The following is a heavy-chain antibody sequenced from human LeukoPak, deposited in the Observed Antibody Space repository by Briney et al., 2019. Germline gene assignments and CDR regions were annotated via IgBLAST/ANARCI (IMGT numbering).Heavy chain of an antibody. D-gene: IGHD2-2*03. CDR1: GFIFSNAW. Sequence: GGSLRLSCAAPGFIFSNAWVSWVRQAPGKGREWVGRIKSKTDGGTTDYAAPVKGRFTISRDDSKDTLYLQMNTLKTEDTAVYYCTTGGLTLDNWGQGTLVTVSS. J-gene: IGHJ4*02. CDR3: TTGGLTLDN. V-gene: IGHV3-15*01. CDR2: IKSKTDGGTT.